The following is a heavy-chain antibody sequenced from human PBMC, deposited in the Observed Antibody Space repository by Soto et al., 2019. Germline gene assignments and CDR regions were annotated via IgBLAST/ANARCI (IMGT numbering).Heavy chain of an antibody. CDR2: LSGSGTST. V-gene: IGHV3-23*01. J-gene: IGHJ4*02. CDR3: AKATTNGGWFNPFDS. CDR1: GFTFNTAW. Sequence: PGGSLRLSCEASGFTFNTAWMNWVRQAPGKGLEWVSGLSGSGTSTYYADSVKGRFTISRDNSRDTLFLQMNSLTADDTAVYYCAKATTNGGWFNPFDSWGQGALVTVSS. D-gene: IGHD6-19*01.